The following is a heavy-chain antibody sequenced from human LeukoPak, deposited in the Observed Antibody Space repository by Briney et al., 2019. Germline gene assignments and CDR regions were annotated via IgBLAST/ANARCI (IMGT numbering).Heavy chain of an antibody. CDR3: TRHRDYYDT. CDR2: IYYSGST. CDR1: GGSISSYY. Sequence: PSETLSLTCTVSGGSISSYYWSWIRQPPGKGLEWIGYIYYSGSTNYNPSLKSRVTISVDTSKNQFSLKLSSVTAADTAVYFCTRHRDYYDTWGPGTLVTVSS. V-gene: IGHV4-59*01. D-gene: IGHD3-22*01. J-gene: IGHJ4*02.